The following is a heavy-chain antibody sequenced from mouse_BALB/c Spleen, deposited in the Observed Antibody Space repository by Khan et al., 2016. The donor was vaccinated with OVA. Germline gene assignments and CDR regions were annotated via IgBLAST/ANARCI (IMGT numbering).Heavy chain of an antibody. J-gene: IGHJ2*01. Sequence: EVQLQEPGPGLVKPSQSLSLTCTVTGYSITSGYGWDWIRQFPGNKLEWMGCISYSGSTNYNPSLKSRISITRDTSKNQFFLQLNSVTTEDTATXYCTRTARIKYWGQGTTLTVSS. D-gene: IGHD1-2*01. V-gene: IGHV3-1*02. CDR3: TRTARIKY. CDR2: ISYSGST. CDR1: GYSITSGYG.